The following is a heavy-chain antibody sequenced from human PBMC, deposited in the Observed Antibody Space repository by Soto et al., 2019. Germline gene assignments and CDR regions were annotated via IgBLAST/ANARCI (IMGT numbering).Heavy chain of an antibody. CDR3: ATPGIAVAGLDY. CDR2: INPSGGST. J-gene: IGHJ4*02. Sequence: QVQLVQSGAEVKKPGASVKVSCKASGYTFTSYYMHWVRQAPGQGLEWMGIINPSGGSTSYAQKFQCRVTMTRDTSTSTVYMELSSLRSEDTAVYYCATPGIAVAGLDYWGQGTLVTVSS. D-gene: IGHD6-19*01. V-gene: IGHV1-46*01. CDR1: GYTFTSYY.